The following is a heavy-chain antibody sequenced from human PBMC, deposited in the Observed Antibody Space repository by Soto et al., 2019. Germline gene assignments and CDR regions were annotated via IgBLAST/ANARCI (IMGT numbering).Heavy chain of an antibody. CDR2: IIPIFGTA. CDR1: GGTFSSYA. CDR3: ARGRYYGSGSRTDYYYYYGMDV. J-gene: IGHJ6*02. D-gene: IGHD3-10*01. Sequence: QVQLVQSGAEVKKPGSSVKVSCKASGGTFSSYAISWVRQAPGQGLEWMGGIIPIFGTANYAQKFKGRVTITADESTSTAYMELRSLRSEDTAVYYCARGRYYGSGSRTDYYYYYGMDVWGQGTTVTVSS. V-gene: IGHV1-69*12.